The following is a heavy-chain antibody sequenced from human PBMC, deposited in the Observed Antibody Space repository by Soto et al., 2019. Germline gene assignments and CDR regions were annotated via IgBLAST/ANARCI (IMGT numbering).Heavy chain of an antibody. CDR1: GFTVSSNY. CDR2: IYSGGST. J-gene: IGHJ3*02. CDR3: ARDRYGGDSFDI. V-gene: IGHV3-66*01. D-gene: IGHD4-17*01. Sequence: EVQLVESGGGLVQPGGSLRLSCAASGFTVSSNYMSWVRQAPGKGLEWVSVIYSGGSTYYADSVKGRFTISRDNSKNTRYLQMNSLRAEDTAVYYCARDRYGGDSFDIWGQGTMVTVSS.